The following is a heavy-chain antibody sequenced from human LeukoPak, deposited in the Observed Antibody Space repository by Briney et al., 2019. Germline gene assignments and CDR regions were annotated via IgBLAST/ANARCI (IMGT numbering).Heavy chain of an antibody. CDR3: ARGWSRTVTTILDYYYYYMDV. CDR2: IYYSGST. D-gene: IGHD2-21*02. V-gene: IGHV4-59*01. J-gene: IGHJ6*03. CDR1: GGSISSYY. Sequence: SETLSLTCTVSGGSISSYYWSWIRQPPGKGLEWIGYIYYSGSTNYNPSLKSRVTISVDTSKNQFSLKLSSVTAADTAVYYCARGWSRTVTTILDYYYYYMDVWGKGTTVTVSS.